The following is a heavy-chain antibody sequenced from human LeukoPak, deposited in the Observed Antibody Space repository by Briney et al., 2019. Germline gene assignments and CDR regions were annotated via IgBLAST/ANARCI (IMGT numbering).Heavy chain of an antibody. J-gene: IGHJ4*02. Sequence: SGPTLVNPPQTLTLTCTFSGFSLSTSGVGVGWIRQPPGKALEWLALIYWDDDKRYSPSLKSRLTITKDTSKNQVVLTMTNMGPVDTATYYCARRLVVYPSDYWGRGILVTVSS. CDR3: ARRLVVYPSDY. V-gene: IGHV2-5*02. CDR1: GFSLSTSGVG. CDR2: IYWDDDK.